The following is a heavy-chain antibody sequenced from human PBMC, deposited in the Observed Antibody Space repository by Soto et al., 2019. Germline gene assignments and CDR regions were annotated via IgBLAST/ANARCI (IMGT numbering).Heavy chain of an antibody. CDR1: RDSVSTYNAA. J-gene: IGHJ5*01. CDR2: TYYRSQWWN. D-gene: IGHD6-19*01. CDR3: TREALYSSTHYGGGWFHS. Sequence: SQTIPLTCAMSRDSVSTYNAAWSWIRQSPSRGLEWLGRTYYRSQWWNDYAVSVKSRIIINADTSRNQFSLQVNSVTPEDTAIYYCTREALYSSTHYGGGWFHSWGQAILRTLSS. V-gene: IGHV6-1*01.